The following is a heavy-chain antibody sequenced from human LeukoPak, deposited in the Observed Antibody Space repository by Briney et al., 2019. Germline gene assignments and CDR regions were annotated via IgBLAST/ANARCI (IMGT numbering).Heavy chain of an antibody. V-gene: IGHV1-8*01. J-gene: IGHJ6*02. D-gene: IGHD5-18*01. CDR3: ARADTWIQSYRYYAMDV. CDR2: MNPNSGNT. CDR1: GYTFTSYD. Sequence: ASVKVSCKASGYTFTSYDINWVRQATGQGLEWMGWMNPNSGNTGYAQKFQGRVTMTRNTSISTAYMELSSLSSEDTAVYYYARADTWIQSYRYYAMDVWGQGTTVTVSS.